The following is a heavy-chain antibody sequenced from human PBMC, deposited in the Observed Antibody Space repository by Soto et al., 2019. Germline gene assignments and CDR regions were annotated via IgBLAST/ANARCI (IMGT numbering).Heavy chain of an antibody. J-gene: IGHJ3*02. CDR1: GYTFTGYY. D-gene: IGHD2-2*01. Sequence: ASVKVSCKASGYTFTGYYMHWLRQAPGQGLEWMGWINPNSGGTNYAQKFQGWVTMTRDTSISTAYMELSRLRSDDTAVYYCARGEAAMFAAFDIWGQGTMVTVSS. CDR3: ARGEAAMFAAFDI. CDR2: INPNSGGT. V-gene: IGHV1-2*04.